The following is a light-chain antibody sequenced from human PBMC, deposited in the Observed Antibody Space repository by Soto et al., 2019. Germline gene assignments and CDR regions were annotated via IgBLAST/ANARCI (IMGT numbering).Light chain of an antibody. Sequence: QSVLTQPPSASGTPGQRVFISCSGSSSNIGGTNYAYWYQQLPGAAPKLLMHSNDQRPSGVPDRFSGSRSGTSASLAVSGLRSEDEADYFCSAWDDSLGGYVFGPGTKLTVL. V-gene: IGLV1-47*02. CDR1: SSNIGGTNY. CDR2: SND. CDR3: SAWDDSLGGYV. J-gene: IGLJ1*01.